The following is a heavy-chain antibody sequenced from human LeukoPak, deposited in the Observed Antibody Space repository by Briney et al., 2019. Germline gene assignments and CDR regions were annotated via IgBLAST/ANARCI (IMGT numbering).Heavy chain of an antibody. J-gene: IGHJ6*03. D-gene: IGHD6-13*01. CDR1: GGSISPFS. Sequence: SETLSLTCTASGGSISPFSWLWIRQPPGKGLEWIGYIYYSGGTNSNPSLRSRLTMSVDTSNNQVSLKLNSVTAADTAIYYCPRREAAVGTFYMDVWGEGTTVTVSS. CDR3: PRREAAVGTFYMDV. CDR2: IYYSGGT. V-gene: IGHV4-59*01.